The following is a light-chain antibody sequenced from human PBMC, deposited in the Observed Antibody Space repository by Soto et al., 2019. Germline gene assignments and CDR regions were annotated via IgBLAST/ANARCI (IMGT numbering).Light chain of an antibody. CDR3: SSYTSSNTPYV. J-gene: IGLJ1*01. CDR1: SSDVGAYNF. V-gene: IGLV2-14*01. Sequence: QSVLTQPASVSGSPGQSITISCTGSSSDVGAYNFVSWYQHHPGKAPKLTLYEVTTRPSGVSSRFSGSKSGNTASLTISGLQADDEANYYCSSYTSSNTPYVFGTGTKVTVL. CDR2: EVT.